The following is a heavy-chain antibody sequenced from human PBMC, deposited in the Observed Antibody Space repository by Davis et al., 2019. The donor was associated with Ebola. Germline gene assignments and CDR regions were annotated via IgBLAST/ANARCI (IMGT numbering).Heavy chain of an antibody. CDR1: GYTHASHG. D-gene: IGHD2-15*01. V-gene: IGHV1-2*06. Sequence: ASVKVSCKASGYTHASHGITWVRQAPGQGLEWMGRINPNSGGTNYAQKFQGRVTMTRDTSISTAYMELSRLRSDDTAVYYCARGGYCSGGSCYYFDYWGQGTLVTVSS. CDR2: INPNSGGT. CDR3: ARGGYCSGGSCYYFDY. J-gene: IGHJ4*02.